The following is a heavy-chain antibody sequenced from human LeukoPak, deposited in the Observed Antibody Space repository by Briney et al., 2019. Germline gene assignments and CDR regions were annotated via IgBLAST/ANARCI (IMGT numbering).Heavy chain of an antibody. J-gene: IGHJ6*03. D-gene: IGHD3/OR15-3a*01. CDR3: AREPILIFGDYYYYIDV. CDR2: IYYSGTT. Sequence: TSETLSLTCTVSGASIHSNSYYWSWIRHHPGKGLEWIGYIYYSGTTHSNPSLRSRVSMSIDTSKNQFSLKLSSVIAADTAVYYCAREPILIFGDYYYYIDVWGKGTSVTVSS. V-gene: IGHV4-31*03. CDR1: GASIHSNSYY.